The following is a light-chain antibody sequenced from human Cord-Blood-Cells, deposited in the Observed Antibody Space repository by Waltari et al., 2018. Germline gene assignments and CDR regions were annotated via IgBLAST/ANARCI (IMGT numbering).Light chain of an antibody. V-gene: IGLV3-1*01. CDR2: QDS. CDR3: QAWDSSSYV. Sequence: SYELTQPPSVSVSPGQTASITCSGDKLGDKYACWYQQKPGQSPVLVIYQDSKRPSGIPEGFSGSNAGNTATLTISGTKAMDEADYYCQAWDSSSYVFGTGTKVTVL. J-gene: IGLJ1*01. CDR1: KLGDKY.